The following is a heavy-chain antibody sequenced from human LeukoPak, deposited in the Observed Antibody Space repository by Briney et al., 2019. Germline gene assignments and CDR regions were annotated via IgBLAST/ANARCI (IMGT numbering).Heavy chain of an antibody. Sequence: ASVKVSCKASGYTFASYGISWVRQALGQGLEWMGWISAYNGNINYAQKVHGRVTMTTDTSTSTAYMELGSLRFDDTAVYYCVRDGGVGIYTQWDYWGQGTLVTVSS. J-gene: IGHJ4*02. D-gene: IGHD1-26*01. V-gene: IGHV1-18*01. CDR1: GYTFASYG. CDR2: ISAYNGNI. CDR3: VRDGGVGIYTQWDY.